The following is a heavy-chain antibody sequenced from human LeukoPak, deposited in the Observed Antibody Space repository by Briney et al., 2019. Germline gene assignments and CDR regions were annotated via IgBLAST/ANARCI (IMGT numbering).Heavy chain of an antibody. Sequence: PGGSLRLSCAASGFTFSSYAMSWVRQAPGKGLEWVSAISGSGVSTYYADSMKGRFTISRDNSKNTLYLQMNSLRAEDTAVYYCARSGSGSSWYYFDYWGQGTLVTVSS. CDR3: ARSGSGSSWYYFDY. V-gene: IGHV3-23*01. J-gene: IGHJ4*02. CDR2: ISGSGVST. D-gene: IGHD1-26*01. CDR1: GFTFSSYA.